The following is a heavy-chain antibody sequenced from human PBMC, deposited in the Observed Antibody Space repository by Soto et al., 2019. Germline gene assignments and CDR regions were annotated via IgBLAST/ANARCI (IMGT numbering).Heavy chain of an antibody. CDR2: IIPIFGTA. Sequence: QVQLVQSGAEVKKPGSSVKVSCKASGGTFSSYAISWVRQAPGQGLEWMGGIIPIFGTANYAQKFQGRVTITADESTSTAYLELSSLRSEDTAVYYCARGEHCGGDCYSAFDYWGQGTLVTVSS. D-gene: IGHD2-21*02. CDR3: ARGEHCGGDCYSAFDY. CDR1: GGTFSSYA. J-gene: IGHJ4*02. V-gene: IGHV1-69*01.